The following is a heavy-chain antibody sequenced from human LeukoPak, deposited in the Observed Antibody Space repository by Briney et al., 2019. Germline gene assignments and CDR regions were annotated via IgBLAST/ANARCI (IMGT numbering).Heavy chain of an antibody. J-gene: IGHJ6*02. D-gene: IGHD2-2*01. Sequence: GASVTVSCTASGYTFTSYDINWVRQATGQGLEWMGWMNPNSGNTGYAQKFQGRVTMTRNTSISTAYMELSSLRSEDTAVYYCARFDATYGMDVWGQGTTVTVSS. CDR2: MNPNSGNT. V-gene: IGHV1-8*01. CDR1: GYTFTSYD. CDR3: ARFDATYGMDV.